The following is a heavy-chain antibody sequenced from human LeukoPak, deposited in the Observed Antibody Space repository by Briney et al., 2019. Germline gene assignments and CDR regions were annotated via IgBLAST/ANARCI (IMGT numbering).Heavy chain of an antibody. CDR1: GYTLTELS. J-gene: IGHJ4*02. CDR2: INPNSGGT. V-gene: IGHV1-2*02. CDR3: ARGDFWSGILG. Sequence: ASVKVSCKVSGYTLTELSMHWVRQAPGQGLEWMGWINPNSGGTNYAQKFQGRVTMTRDTSISTAYMELSRLRSDDTAVYYCARGDFWSGILGWGQGTLVTVSS. D-gene: IGHD3-3*01.